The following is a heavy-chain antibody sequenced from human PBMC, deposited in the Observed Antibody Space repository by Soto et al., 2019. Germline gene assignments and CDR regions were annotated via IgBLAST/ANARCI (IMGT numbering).Heavy chain of an antibody. V-gene: IGHV1-69*01. CDR3: ASRERVDAFDI. J-gene: IGHJ3*02. CDR2: IIPILGSA. D-gene: IGHD1-26*01. CDR1: GGSFSSNA. Sequence: QVQLVQSGAEVKKPGSSVKVSCKASGGSFSSNAISWVRQAPGQGLEWMGGIIPILGSADYAQKFQDRLTITADGSTTTTYMELNRLRSEDATVYYCASRERVDAFDIWCQGTLLTVSS.